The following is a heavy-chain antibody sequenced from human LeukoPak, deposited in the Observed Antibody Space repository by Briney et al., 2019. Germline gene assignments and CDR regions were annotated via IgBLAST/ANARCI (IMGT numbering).Heavy chain of an antibody. CDR3: AKGSRGGNTENDY. Sequence: PGGSLRLSCAASGFTFSSYAMTWVRQAPGKGLEWVSAISGSGGSTYYADSVKGRFTISRDNSKNTLYLQMNSLRAEDTAVYYCAKGSRGGNTENDYWGQGTLVTVSS. V-gene: IGHV3-23*01. J-gene: IGHJ4*02. CDR1: GFTFSSYA. CDR2: ISGSGGST. D-gene: IGHD4-23*01.